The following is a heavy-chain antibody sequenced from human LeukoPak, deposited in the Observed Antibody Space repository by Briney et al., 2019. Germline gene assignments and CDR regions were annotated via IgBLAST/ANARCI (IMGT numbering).Heavy chain of an antibody. CDR2: ISYDGSNK. D-gene: IGHD5-18*01. J-gene: IGHJ4*02. V-gene: IGHV3-30*18. Sequence: GGSLRLSCAASGFTFSSYGMHWVRQAPGKGLEWVAVISYDGSNKYCADSVKGRFTISGDNSKNTLYLQMTSLRAEDTAVYYCAKEPGYSYGSYFDYWGQGTLVTVSS. CDR3: AKEPGYSYGSYFDY. CDR1: GFTFSSYG.